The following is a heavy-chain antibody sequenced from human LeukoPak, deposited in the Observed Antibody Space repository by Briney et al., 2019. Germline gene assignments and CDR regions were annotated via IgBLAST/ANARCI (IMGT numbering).Heavy chain of an antibody. J-gene: IGHJ4*02. CDR2: IYYSGST. V-gene: IGHV4-39*07. CDR1: GGSISSSSYY. CDR3: AGDGAFDYYGKQYYFDY. Sequence: SETLSLTCTVSGGSISSSSYYWGWIRQPPGKGLEWIGSIYYSGSTYYNPSLKSRVTISVDTSKNQFSLKLSSVTAADTAVYYCAGDGAFDYYGKQYYFDYWGQGTLVTVSS. D-gene: IGHD3-10*01.